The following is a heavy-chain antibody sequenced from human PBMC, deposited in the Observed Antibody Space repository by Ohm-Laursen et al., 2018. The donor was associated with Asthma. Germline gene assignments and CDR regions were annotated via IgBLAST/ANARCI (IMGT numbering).Heavy chain of an antibody. Sequence: GSLRLSCTASGYTFSRYSIHWVRQFPGKGLEWVASISTASTFIYYADSVRGRFTTSRDNAKNSVYLQMNSLRVEDTALYYCARIGPEWELPGREYSLHHWGEGTLVTVSS. V-gene: IGHV3-21*01. D-gene: IGHD1-26*01. CDR2: ISTASTFI. CDR1: GYTFSRYS. CDR3: ARIGPEWELPGREYSLHH. J-gene: IGHJ1*01.